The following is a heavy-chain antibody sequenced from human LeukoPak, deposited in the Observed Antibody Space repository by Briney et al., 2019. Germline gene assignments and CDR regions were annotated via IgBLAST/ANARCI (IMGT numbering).Heavy chain of an antibody. CDR3: ARTTEGYCRGRSCYSYYYYMDV. V-gene: IGHV4-4*07. CDR1: GGSISSYY. Sequence: SETLSLTCTVSGGSISSYYWSWIRQPAGKGLEWIGRIYTSGSTYYNPSLKSRVTISVDTSKNQFSLKLSSVTAADTAVYYCARTTEGYCRGRSCYSYYYYMDVWGKGTTVAFSS. J-gene: IGHJ6*03. D-gene: IGHD2-15*01. CDR2: IYTSGST.